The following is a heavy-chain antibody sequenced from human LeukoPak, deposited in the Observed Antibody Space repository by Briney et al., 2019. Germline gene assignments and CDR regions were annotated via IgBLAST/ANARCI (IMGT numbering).Heavy chain of an antibody. CDR2: IGGDGTT. D-gene: IGHD3-10*01. V-gene: IGHV3-23*01. J-gene: IGHJ6*02. CDR1: GFTFSNCG. CDR3: AKGPYGLGIYSGMDV. Sequence: PGGSLRHSCATSGFTFSNCGMSWVRQAPGKGLQWLSVIGGDGTTYYADSVKGRFTVSRDNSENTLYLQMNSLRAEDTAVYYCAKGPYGLGIYSGMDVWGQGTTVTV.